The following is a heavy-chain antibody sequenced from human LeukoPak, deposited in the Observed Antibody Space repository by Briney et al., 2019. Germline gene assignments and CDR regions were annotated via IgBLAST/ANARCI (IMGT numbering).Heavy chain of an antibody. J-gene: IGHJ3*01. Sequence: GGSLRLSCAASGFTFSNYWMYWVRQAPGKGLVWVSRINGDGSPTSYADSVKGRFTISRDNAKNTLYLQMNSLRVEDTAVYYCARGRVEMAFWGQGTMVTVSS. CDR3: ARGRVEMAF. CDR2: INGDGSPT. V-gene: IGHV3-74*01. D-gene: IGHD5-24*01. CDR1: GFTFSNYW.